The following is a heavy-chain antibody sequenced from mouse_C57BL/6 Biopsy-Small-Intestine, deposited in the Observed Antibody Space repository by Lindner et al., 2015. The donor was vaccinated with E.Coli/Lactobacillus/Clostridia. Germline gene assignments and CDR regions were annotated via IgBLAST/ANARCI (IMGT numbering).Heavy chain of an antibody. Sequence: VQLQESGPDLVKPGASVKLSCKASGYTFTNYDVNWVIQRPGQGLEWIGWIYPGNDNTKYNEKFKDKATLTVDTSSSTAYMELHSLTSEDSAVYFCARWGLNWHFFDYWGQGTTLTVSS. J-gene: IGHJ2*01. CDR3: ARWGLNWHFFDY. V-gene: IGHV1-85*01. D-gene: IGHD4-1*02. CDR1: GYTFTNYD. CDR2: IYPGNDNT.